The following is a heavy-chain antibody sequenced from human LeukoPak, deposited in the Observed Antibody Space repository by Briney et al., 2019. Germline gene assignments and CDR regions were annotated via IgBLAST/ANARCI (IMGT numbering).Heavy chain of an antibody. Sequence: GGSLRLSCAASALRFSSFAMTWVRQVPGKGLEWVSGIHGSGETTYYADSVKGRFTISRDNSREMLYLQMNSLRVEDTAVYYCAKEHSSGQAELFDYWGQGTLVTVSS. CDR2: IHGSGETT. CDR3: AKEHSSGQAELFDY. CDR1: ALRFSSFA. D-gene: IGHD6-19*01. J-gene: IGHJ4*02. V-gene: IGHV3-23*01.